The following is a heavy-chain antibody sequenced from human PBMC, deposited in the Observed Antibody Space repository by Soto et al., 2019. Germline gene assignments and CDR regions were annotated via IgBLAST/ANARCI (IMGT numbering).Heavy chain of an antibody. Sequence: SRASAGTTISHAISYVVRQAPRELVWRVSYMSSSGSPIYYAESVKGRFTISRDNAKNSLYLQMNSLSGEDTAVYYCARHNYDFWSGYSLNYGMDVWGQGTPVTVSS. CDR1: GTTISHAI. CDR3: ARHNYDFWSGYSLNYGMDV. V-gene: IGHV3-48*03. D-gene: IGHD3-3*01. J-gene: IGHJ6*02. CDR2: MSSSGSPI.